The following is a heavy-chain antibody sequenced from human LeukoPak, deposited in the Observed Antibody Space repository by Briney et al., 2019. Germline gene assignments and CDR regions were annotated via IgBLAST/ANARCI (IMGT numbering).Heavy chain of an antibody. V-gene: IGHV1-58*02. Sequence: ASVKVSCKASGFTFTSSAMQWVRQARGQRLEWIGWIVVGSGNTNYAQKFQERVTITRDMSTSTAYMELRSLRSDDTAVYYCAREADYYYYGMDVWGQGTTVTVSS. CDR3: AREADYYYYGMDV. J-gene: IGHJ6*02. CDR1: GFTFTSSA. D-gene: IGHD6-25*01. CDR2: IVVGSGNT.